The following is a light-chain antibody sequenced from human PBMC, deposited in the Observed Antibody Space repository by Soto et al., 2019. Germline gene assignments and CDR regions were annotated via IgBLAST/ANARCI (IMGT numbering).Light chain of an antibody. CDR1: RSIGRS. J-gene: IGKJ4*01. Sequence: DIQVTQSPSSLSASVGDRITITCRASRSIGRSLNWYQHRPGKAPKLLIYAASSLQSGVPSRFSGSGSGTDFTFTISSLQPEDFATYYCQQRYSLPPLTFGGGTKVEIK. V-gene: IGKV1-39*01. CDR3: QQRYSLPPLT. CDR2: AAS.